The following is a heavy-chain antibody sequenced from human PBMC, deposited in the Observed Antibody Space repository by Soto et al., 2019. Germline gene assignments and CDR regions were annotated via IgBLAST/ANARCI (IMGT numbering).Heavy chain of an antibody. V-gene: IGHV4-31*03. CDR2: IYYSGST. Sequence: PSETLSLTCTVSGGSISSGGYYWSWIRQHPGKGLEWIGYIYYSGSTYYNPSLKSRVTISVDTSKNQFSLKLSSVTAADTAVYYCARVPRIAARRNWFDPWGQGTLVTVSS. J-gene: IGHJ5*02. CDR1: GGSISSGGYY. CDR3: ARVPRIAARRNWFDP. D-gene: IGHD6-6*01.